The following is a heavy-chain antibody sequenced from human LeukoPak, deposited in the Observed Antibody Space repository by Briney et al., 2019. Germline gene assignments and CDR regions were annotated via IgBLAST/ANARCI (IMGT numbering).Heavy chain of an antibody. Sequence: GGSLRLSCAASGFTFSNFAMSWVRQAPGKGLEWVSAISGSGGDTYYADSVKGRFTISRDNAKSTLYLQMNSLRAEDTALYYCAKDTLLLLYWGQGTPVTVSS. CDR2: ISGSGGDT. D-gene: IGHD3-22*01. J-gene: IGHJ4*02. CDR3: AKDTLLLLY. V-gene: IGHV3-23*01. CDR1: GFTFSNFA.